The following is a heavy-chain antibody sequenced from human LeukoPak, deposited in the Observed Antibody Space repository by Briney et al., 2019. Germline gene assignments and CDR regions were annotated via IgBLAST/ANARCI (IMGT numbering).Heavy chain of an antibody. CDR3: AKVVPYYDFWSGYPFDY. Sequence: GGSLRLSCAASGFIFNTYAMFWVRQAPGKGLEWVSAISGSGGSTYYADSVKGRFTISRDNSKNTLYLQMNSLRAEDTAVYYCAKVVPYYDFWSGYPFDYWGQGTLVTVSS. D-gene: IGHD3-3*01. V-gene: IGHV3-23*01. CDR2: ISGSGGST. J-gene: IGHJ4*02. CDR1: GFIFNTYA.